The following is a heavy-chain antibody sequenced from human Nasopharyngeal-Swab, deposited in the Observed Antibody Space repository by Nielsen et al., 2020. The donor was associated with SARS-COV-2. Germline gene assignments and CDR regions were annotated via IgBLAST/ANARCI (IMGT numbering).Heavy chain of an antibody. CDR1: GFTFSDYY. CDR2: ISSSGSTI. V-gene: IGHV3-11*04. CDR3: AREFEYSSSSGADY. J-gene: IGHJ4*02. D-gene: IGHD6-6*01. Sequence: GESLKISCAASGFTFSDYYMSWIRQAPGKGPEWVSYISSSGSTIYYADSVKGRFTISRDNAKNSLYLQMNSLRAEDTAVYYCAREFEYSSSSGADYWGQGTLVTVSS.